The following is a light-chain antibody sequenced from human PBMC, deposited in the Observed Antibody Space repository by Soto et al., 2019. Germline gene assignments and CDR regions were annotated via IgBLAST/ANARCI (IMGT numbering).Light chain of an antibody. CDR1: SGSIASSY. CDR2: ENH. Sequence: NFMLTQPHSVSESPGKTVIISCTRSSGSIASSYVQWFQQRPGSSPTTVIYENHQRPSGVSDRFSGSVDSSSNSASLTISGLKTEDAGDYYCQSYDGSTPVVLGGGTKLTVL. J-gene: IGLJ2*01. CDR3: QSYDGSTPVV. V-gene: IGLV6-57*01.